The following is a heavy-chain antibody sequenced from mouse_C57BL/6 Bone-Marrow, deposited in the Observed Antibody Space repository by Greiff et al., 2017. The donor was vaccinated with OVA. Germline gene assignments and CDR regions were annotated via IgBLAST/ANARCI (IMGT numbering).Heavy chain of an antibody. Sequence: VQLQQSGPVLVKPGASVKMSCKASGYTFTDYYMNWVKQSHGKSLEWIGVINPYNGGTSYNQKFKGKATLTVDKSSSTAYMELNSLTSEDSAVYYCASGGSYGYYAMDYWGQGTSVTVSS. CDR1: GYTFTDYY. V-gene: IGHV1-19*01. J-gene: IGHJ4*01. CDR3: ASGGSYGYYAMDY. D-gene: IGHD1-1*02. CDR2: INPYNGGT.